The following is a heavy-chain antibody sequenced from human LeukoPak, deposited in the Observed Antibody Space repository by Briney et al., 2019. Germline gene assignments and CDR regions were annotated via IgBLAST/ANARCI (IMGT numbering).Heavy chain of an antibody. D-gene: IGHD2-2*01. CDR1: GGTFSSYA. J-gene: IGHJ3*02. V-gene: IGHV1-69*13. CDR3: ARAKGQLLWHDAFDI. CDR2: IIPIFGTA. Sequence: ASVKVSCKASGGTFSSYAISWVRQAPGQGLEWMGGIIPIFGTANYAQKFQGRVTITADESTSTAYMELSSLRSEDTAVYYCARAKGQLLWHDAFDIWGQGTMVTVSS.